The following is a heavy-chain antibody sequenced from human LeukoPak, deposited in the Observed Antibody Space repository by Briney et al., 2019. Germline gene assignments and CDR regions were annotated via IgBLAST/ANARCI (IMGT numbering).Heavy chain of an antibody. D-gene: IGHD3-3*01. Sequence: NSSETLSLTCAVSGGSISSSNWWSWVRQPPGKGLEWIGEIYHSGSTNYNPSLKSRVTISVDKSKNQFSLKLSSVTAADTAVYYCARVGDFWSGSPNWFDPWGQGTLVTVSS. J-gene: IGHJ5*02. CDR3: ARVGDFWSGSPNWFDP. CDR2: IYHSGST. CDR1: GGSISSSNW. V-gene: IGHV4-4*02.